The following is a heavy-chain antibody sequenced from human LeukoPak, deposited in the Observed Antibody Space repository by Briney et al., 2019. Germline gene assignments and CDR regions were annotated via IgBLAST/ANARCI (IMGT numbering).Heavy chain of an antibody. J-gene: IGHJ3*02. CDR3: ARVRDGYNDAYDI. V-gene: IGHV1-69*05. CDR1: GGTFSSYA. Sequence: SVKVSCKASGGTFSSYAISWVRQAPGQGLEWMGGIIPIFGTANYAQNFQARVTMTRDTSTSTVYMELSSLRSEDTAVYYCARVRDGYNDAYDIWGQGTMVTVPS. CDR2: IIPIFGTA. D-gene: IGHD5-24*01.